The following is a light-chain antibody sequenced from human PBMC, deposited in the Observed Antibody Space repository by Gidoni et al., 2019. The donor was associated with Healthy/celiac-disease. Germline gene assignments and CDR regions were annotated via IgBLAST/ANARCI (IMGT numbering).Light chain of an antibody. CDR3: QQSYSTPRT. CDR1: QDISSY. J-gene: IGKJ2*01. Sequence: DIQITQSPSSLSASVGGRVTITCQASQDISSYLNWYQQKPGKAPKLLIYAASSLQSGVPSRFSGSGSGTDFTLTISSLQPEDFATYYCQQSYSTPRTFGQGTKLEIK. V-gene: IGKV1-39*01. CDR2: AAS.